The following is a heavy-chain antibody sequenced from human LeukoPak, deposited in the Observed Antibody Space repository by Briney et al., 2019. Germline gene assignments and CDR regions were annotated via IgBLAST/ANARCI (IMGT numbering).Heavy chain of an antibody. J-gene: IGHJ3*02. CDR3: ARGRLRKVVSFKQLGAFDM. V-gene: IGHV4-61*02. CDR1: GGSISSDNYY. D-gene: IGHD4-17*01. Sequence: PSQTLSLTCTVSGGSISSDNYYWSWIRQPAGKGLEWIGRIYTSGSTNYNPSLKSRVTISVDTSKNQFSLKLSSVTAADTAVYYCARGRLRKVVSFKQLGAFDMWGQGTMVTVSS. CDR2: IYTSGST.